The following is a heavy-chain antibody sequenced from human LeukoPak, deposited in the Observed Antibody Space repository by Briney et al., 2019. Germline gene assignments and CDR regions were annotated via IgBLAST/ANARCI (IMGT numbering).Heavy chain of an antibody. CDR1: GFIFRNYW. CDR3: ARDRYYYDNSGAGVPDI. V-gene: IGHV3-7*04. D-gene: IGHD3-22*01. Sequence: PGGSLRLSCAASGFIFRNYWMSWVRQGPGKGLEWVPNIKPDGNEKYYVDSMKGRFTISRDNAKNSLYLQMNSLRAEDTAVYYCARDRYYYDNSGAGVPDIWGQGTLVTVSS. CDR2: IKPDGNEK. J-gene: IGHJ4*02.